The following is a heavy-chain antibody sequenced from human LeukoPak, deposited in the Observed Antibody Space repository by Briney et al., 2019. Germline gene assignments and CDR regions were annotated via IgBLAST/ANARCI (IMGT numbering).Heavy chain of an antibody. Sequence: PGGSLRLSCAASGFTFSSYAMHWVRQAPGKGLEWVALISYDGSNKYYADSVKDRFTISRDNSKNTLYLQMNSLRAEDTAIYYCAKDRRSRDRGYYFDYWGQGTLVTVSS. CDR3: AKDRRSRDRGYYFDY. CDR1: GFTFSSYA. D-gene: IGHD3-16*01. J-gene: IGHJ4*02. V-gene: IGHV3-30-3*01. CDR2: ISYDGSNK.